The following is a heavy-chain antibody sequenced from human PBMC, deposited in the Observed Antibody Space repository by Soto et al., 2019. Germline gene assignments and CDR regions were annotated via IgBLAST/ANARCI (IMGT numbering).Heavy chain of an antibody. CDR1: GYTFTSYG. V-gene: IGHV1-18*01. D-gene: IGHD3-22*01. CDR3: ARDRPRNYYDSSGFDY. CDR2: ISAYNGNT. Sequence: QVQLVQSGAEVKKPGASVKVSCKASGYTFTSYGISWVRQAPGQGLEWMGWISAYNGNTNYAQKLQGKVTMTTDTSTSTAYMELRSLRSDDTAVYYCARDRPRNYYDSSGFDYWGQGTLVTVSS. J-gene: IGHJ4*02.